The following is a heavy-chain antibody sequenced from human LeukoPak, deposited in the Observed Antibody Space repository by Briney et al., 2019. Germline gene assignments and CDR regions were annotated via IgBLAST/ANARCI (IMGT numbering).Heavy chain of an antibody. J-gene: IGHJ6*03. Sequence: SETLSLTCTVSGGSISSSSYYWGWIRQPPGKGLEWIGSIYYSGSTYYNPSLKSRVTISVDTSKNQFSLKLSSVTAADTAVYYCARVRRITMVRGKPNGSTHYYYYMDVWGKGTTVTVSS. V-gene: IGHV4-39*07. CDR1: GGSISSSSYY. CDR2: IYYSGST. CDR3: ARVRRITMVRGKPNGSTHYYYYMDV. D-gene: IGHD3-10*01.